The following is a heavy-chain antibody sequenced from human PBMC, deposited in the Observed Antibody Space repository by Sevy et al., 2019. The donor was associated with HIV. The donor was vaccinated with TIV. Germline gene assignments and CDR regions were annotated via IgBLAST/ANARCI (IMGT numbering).Heavy chain of an antibody. D-gene: IGHD2-2*03. CDR3: AKLDHDAFHI. CDR2: VSDSAINT. J-gene: IGHJ3*02. V-gene: IGHV3-23*01. Sequence: GGSLRLSCAASGLTLSNYVMTWVRQAPGKGLEWVSTVSDSAINTYYADSVRGRFTISRDNSKNTLYLQMNYLGAEDTALYYCAKLDHDAFHIWGQGTLVTVSS. CDR1: GLTLSNYV.